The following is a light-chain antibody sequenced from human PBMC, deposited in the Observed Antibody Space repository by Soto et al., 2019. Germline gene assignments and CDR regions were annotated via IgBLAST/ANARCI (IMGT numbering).Light chain of an antibody. CDR1: SSNIGAGYD. V-gene: IGLV1-40*01. CDR3: LSFDSSLSVV. J-gene: IGLJ2*01. Sequence: QAVVTQPPSVSGVPGQRVTISCTGSSSNIGAGYDVHWYQQLPGRAPKLLIYGNTNRPSGVPDRFSGSKSGTSASLAITGLQAEDGADYYCLSFDSSLSVVFGGGTKLTVL. CDR2: GNT.